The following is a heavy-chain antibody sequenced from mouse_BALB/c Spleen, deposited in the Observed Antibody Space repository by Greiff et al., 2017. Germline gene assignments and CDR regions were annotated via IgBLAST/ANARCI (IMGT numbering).Heavy chain of an antibody. CDR3: ARDSSGFLAY. Sequence: QVQLKESGAELARPGASVKMSCKASGYTFTSYTMHWVKQRPGQGLEWIGYINPSSGYTNYNQKFKDKATLTADKSSSTAYMQLSSLTSEDSAVYYCARDSSGFLAYWGQGTLVTVSA. CDR2: INPSSGYT. V-gene: IGHV1-4*01. J-gene: IGHJ3*01. D-gene: IGHD3-2*01. CDR1: GYTFTSYT.